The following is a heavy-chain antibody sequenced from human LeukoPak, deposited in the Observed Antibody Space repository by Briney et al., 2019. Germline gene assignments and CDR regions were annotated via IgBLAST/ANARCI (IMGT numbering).Heavy chain of an antibody. V-gene: IGHV4-59*01. CDR1: GGSISSYY. CDR3: ARELRYLECLRWFDP. Sequence: SETLSLTCTVSGGSISSYYWSWIRQPPGKGLEWIGYIYYSGSTNYNPSLKSRVTISVDTSKNQFSLKLSSVTAADTAVYYCARELRYLECLRWFDPGGQGTLVTVSS. CDR2: IYYSGST. D-gene: IGHD3-3*01. J-gene: IGHJ5*02.